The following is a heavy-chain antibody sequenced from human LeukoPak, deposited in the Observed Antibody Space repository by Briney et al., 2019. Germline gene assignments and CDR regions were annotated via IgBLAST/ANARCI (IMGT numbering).Heavy chain of an antibody. CDR1: GGSISSSTYC. CDR2: IYYSGST. D-gene: IGHD1-26*01. CDR3: AKSGGYGLIDY. Sequence: SETLSLTCSVSGGSISSSTYCWGWIRQPPGTGLEWIGSIYYSGSTYYNESLESRVTISIDTSKNQFSLKLNSVTAADTAMYYCAKSGGYGLIDYWGQGTLVTVSS. V-gene: IGHV4-39*01. J-gene: IGHJ4*02.